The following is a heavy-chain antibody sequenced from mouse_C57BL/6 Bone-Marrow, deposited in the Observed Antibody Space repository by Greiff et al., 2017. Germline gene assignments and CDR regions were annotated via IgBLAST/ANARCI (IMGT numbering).Heavy chain of an antibody. Sequence: QVQLQQSGAELVRPGASVKLSCKASGYTFTDYYIHWVKQRPGQGLEWIARIYPGSGNTYYNEKFKGKATLTAEKSSSTAYMQLSSLTSEDSAVYVCGRGGVGSRSFYYFDGGGEGTTLTVSS. D-gene: IGHD1-1*01. V-gene: IGHV1-76*01. J-gene: IGHJ2*01. CDR1: GYTFTDYY. CDR2: IYPGSGNT. CDR3: GRGGVGSRSFYYFDG.